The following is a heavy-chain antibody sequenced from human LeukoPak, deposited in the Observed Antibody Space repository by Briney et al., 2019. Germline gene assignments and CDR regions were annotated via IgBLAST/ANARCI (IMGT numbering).Heavy chain of an antibody. CDR3: ARDLVTDPY. CDR1: GFTFSSYA. V-gene: IGHV3-30*04. D-gene: IGHD2-21*02. CDR2: ISYDGSNK. Sequence: GGSLRLSCAASGFTFSSYAMHWVRQAPGKGLEWVAVISYDGSNKYYADSVKGRFTISRDNSKNTLYLQMNSLRAEDTAVYYCARDLVTDPYWGQGTLVTVSS. J-gene: IGHJ4*02.